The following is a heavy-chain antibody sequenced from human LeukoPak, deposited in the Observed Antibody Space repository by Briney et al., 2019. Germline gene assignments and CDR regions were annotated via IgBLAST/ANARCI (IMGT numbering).Heavy chain of an antibody. J-gene: IGHJ4*02. CDR2: ISGGGGST. CDR1: GFTFSSYG. CDR3: AKDRNYYDSSGYYYGDY. D-gene: IGHD3-22*01. V-gene: IGHV3-23*01. Sequence: GGSLRLSCAASGFTFSSYGVSWVRPAPGKGLEWVSAISGGGGSTYYADSVKGRFTISRDNSKNTLYLQMNSLRAEDTAVYYCAKDRNYYDSSGYYYGDYWGQGTLVTVSS.